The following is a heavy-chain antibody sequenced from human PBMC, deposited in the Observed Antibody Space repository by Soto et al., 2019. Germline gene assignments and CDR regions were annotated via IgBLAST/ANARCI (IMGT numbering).Heavy chain of an antibody. D-gene: IGHD2-8*01. V-gene: IGHV4-59*08. CDR3: ARHMVYAHPVFDD. CDR2: IYYSGST. CDR1: GGSISSYY. J-gene: IGHJ4*02. Sequence: SETLSLTCTVSGGSISSYYWSWIRQPPGKGLEWIGYIYYSGSTNYNPSLKSRVTISVDTSKNQFSLKLSSVTAADTAVYYCARHMVYAHPVFDDWGQGTLVTVSS.